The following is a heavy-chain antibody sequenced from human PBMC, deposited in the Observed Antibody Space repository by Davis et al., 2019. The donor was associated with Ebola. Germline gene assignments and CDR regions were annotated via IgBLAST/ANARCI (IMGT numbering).Heavy chain of an antibody. CDR2: ISTNTGNP. CDR3: AREIGSGWSPFDY. D-gene: IGHD6-19*01. Sequence: ASVKVSCKASRYTFTTNAMNWVRQAPGQGLEWMGWISTNTGNPTYAQGFTGRFVFSLDSSVSTAYLQINSLKAEDTAVYYCAREIGSGWSPFDYWGQGTLVTVSS. CDR1: RYTFTTNA. V-gene: IGHV7-4-1*02. J-gene: IGHJ4*02.